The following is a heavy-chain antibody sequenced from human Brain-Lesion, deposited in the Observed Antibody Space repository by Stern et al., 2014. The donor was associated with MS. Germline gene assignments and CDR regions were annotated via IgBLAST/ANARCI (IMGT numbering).Heavy chain of an antibody. J-gene: IGHJ4*02. D-gene: IGHD2-2*01. CDR1: GYTFSRYD. Sequence: QVQLVQSGAEVKKPGASVKVSCKASGYTFSRYDITWVRQASGHGLERMGWMNPYSGNTGYAQKFKGRVSMTSDPSISTVYMELTSLTSDDTAVYFCARAVRNQLLSEYWGQGTLVTVSS. CDR3: ARAVRNQLLSEY. CDR2: MNPYSGNT. V-gene: IGHV1-8*01.